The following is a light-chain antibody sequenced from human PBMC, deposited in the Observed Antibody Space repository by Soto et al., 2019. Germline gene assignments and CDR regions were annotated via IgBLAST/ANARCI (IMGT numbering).Light chain of an antibody. CDR2: GGI. CDR1: QGLRSSY. J-gene: IGKJ2*01. Sequence: IVLPQSPGTLSLSPGERATLSCRASQGLRSSYLAWYQQKPVQAPSLLIYGGITRATGIPDRVSASGSWTAFTRNISRLELEEFAVYYGQHYFGTLYIFGQGTKLEI. V-gene: IGKV3-20*01. CDR3: QHYFGTLYI.